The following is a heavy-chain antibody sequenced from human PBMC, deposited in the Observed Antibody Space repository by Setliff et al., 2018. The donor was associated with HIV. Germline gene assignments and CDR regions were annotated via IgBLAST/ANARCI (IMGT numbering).Heavy chain of an antibody. CDR3: ATSSSSWYGDAFDI. V-gene: IGHV3-66*02. Sequence: GGSLRLSCAASGFTFSNFMNWVRQAPGKGLEWVSVIYSGGSTYYADSVKGRFTISRDNSKNTLYLQMNSLRAEDTAVYYCATSSSSWYGDAFDIWGQGTMVTVS. D-gene: IGHD6-13*01. CDR1: GFTFSNF. J-gene: IGHJ3*02. CDR2: IYSGGST.